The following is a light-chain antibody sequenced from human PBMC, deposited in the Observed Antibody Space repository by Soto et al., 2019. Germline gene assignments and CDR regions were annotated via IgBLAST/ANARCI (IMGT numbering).Light chain of an antibody. Sequence: DIVMTQSPDSLAVALGERAIIHCNSSQSVLHSTNNKKNLAWYQQKPGKAPNLLSYRASNLESGVPSRFSGSGSGTDFTLTISCLQSEDFATYYCQQYYSYPFTFGQGTRLEIK. V-gene: IGKV4-1*01. J-gene: IGKJ5*01. CDR3: QQYYSYPFT. CDR1: QSVLHSTNNKKN. CDR2: RAS.